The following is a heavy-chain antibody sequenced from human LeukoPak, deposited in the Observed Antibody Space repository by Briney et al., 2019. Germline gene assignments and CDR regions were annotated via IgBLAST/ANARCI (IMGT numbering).Heavy chain of an antibody. J-gene: IGHJ6*02. CDR3: ARVWGRYYGMDV. Sequence: SETLSLTCAVYGGSFSGYYYNWIRQPPGKGLEWIGEINHSGSTNYNPSLKSRVTTSVDSSKKQFSLQLSSVTAADTAVYYCARVWGRYYGMDVWGQGTTVTVSS. V-gene: IGHV4-34*01. CDR2: INHSGST. D-gene: IGHD7-27*01. CDR1: GGSFSGYY.